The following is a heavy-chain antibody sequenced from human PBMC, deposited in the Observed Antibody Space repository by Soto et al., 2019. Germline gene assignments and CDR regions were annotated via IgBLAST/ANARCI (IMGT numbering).Heavy chain of an antibody. CDR1: GGSISNNHYY. Sequence: QVQLQESGPGLVKPSQTLSLACTVSGGSISNNHYYWSWIRQPPGKVLEWIGHIFDSGSTFNNPSLHRRVAISMDTSKNQFSLKLRSVTAADTAVYYCARVLSSDKVDSWGQGTLATVSS. D-gene: IGHD2-15*01. CDR3: ARVLSSDKVDS. CDR2: IFDSGST. V-gene: IGHV4-30-4*01. J-gene: IGHJ4*02.